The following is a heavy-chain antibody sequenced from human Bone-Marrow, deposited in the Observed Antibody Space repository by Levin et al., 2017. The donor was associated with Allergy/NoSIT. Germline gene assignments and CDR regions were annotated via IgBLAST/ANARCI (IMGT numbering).Heavy chain of an antibody. CDR3: ARWYYYDSSGYYKAPGIDAFDI. D-gene: IGHD3-22*01. CDR2: IYSGGST. CDR1: GFTISSNY. V-gene: IGHV3-53*01. J-gene: IGHJ3*02. Sequence: GGSLRLSCAASGFTISSNYMSWVRQAPGKGLEWVSVIYSGGSTYYADSVKGRFTISRDNSKNTLYLQMNSLRAEDTAVYYCARWYYYDSSGYYKAPGIDAFDIWGQGTMVTVSS.